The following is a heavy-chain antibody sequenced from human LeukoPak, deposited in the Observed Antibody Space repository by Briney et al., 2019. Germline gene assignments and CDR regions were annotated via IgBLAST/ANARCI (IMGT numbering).Heavy chain of an antibody. V-gene: IGHV3-21*01. CDR1: GLTCSSYS. CDR3: ARLVSTSRLTPPDQKYFDY. CDR2: ISSSSSYI. Sequence: GGSLRLSCAASGLTCSSYSMNWVRQAPGKGLEWVSSISSSSSYIYYADSVKGRFTISRDNAKNSLFLQMNSLRDEDAAVYYCARLVSTSRLTPPDQKYFDYWGQGTLVTVSS. J-gene: IGHJ4*02. D-gene: IGHD2-2*01.